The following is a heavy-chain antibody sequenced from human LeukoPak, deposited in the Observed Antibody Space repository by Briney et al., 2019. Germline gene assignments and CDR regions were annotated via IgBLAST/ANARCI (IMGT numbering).Heavy chain of an antibody. V-gene: IGHV3-23*01. CDR2: IRGSGGST. J-gene: IGHJ5*02. D-gene: IGHD6-13*01. CDR1: GFSFANYA. Sequence: GGSLRLSCAASGFSFANYAMSWGRQAPGKGLEWVSSIRGSGGSTNYADSVKGRFTISRDNTKNTLSLQMNSLRAEDTALYYCAKGGPYSDSSQSWFAPWGQGTLVTVSS. CDR3: AKGGPYSDSSQSWFAP.